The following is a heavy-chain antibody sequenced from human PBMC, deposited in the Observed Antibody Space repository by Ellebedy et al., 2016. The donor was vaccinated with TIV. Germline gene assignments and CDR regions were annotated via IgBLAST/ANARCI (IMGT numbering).Heavy chain of an antibody. CDR2: IYYSGST. CDR1: GGSISSADSY. D-gene: IGHD1-14*01. V-gene: IGHV4-30-4*01. J-gene: IGHJ4*02. CDR3: ARAGLITGNDY. Sequence: SETLSLXXTVSGGSISSADSYWTWIRQSRGKGLEWIGYIYYSGSTYYDPSLESRVTISLDTSKNQFSLKLSSVTAADTAIYFCARAGLITGNDYWGQGTLVTVSS.